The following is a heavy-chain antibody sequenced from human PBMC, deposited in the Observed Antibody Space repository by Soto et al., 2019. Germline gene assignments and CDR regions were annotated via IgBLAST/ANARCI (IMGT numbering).Heavy chain of an antibody. J-gene: IGHJ5*02. V-gene: IGHV3-74*01. D-gene: IGHD6-19*01. CDR1: GFTFSSYL. CDR3: TSGWYWFDP. Sequence: GGSLRLSCAASGFTFSSYLMHWVRQAPGKGLVWVSRINSDGTTTTYADSVKGRFTISRDNAKNTLYLQMNSLRAEDTAVYYCTSGWYWFDPWGQGTLVTVSS. CDR2: INSDGTTT.